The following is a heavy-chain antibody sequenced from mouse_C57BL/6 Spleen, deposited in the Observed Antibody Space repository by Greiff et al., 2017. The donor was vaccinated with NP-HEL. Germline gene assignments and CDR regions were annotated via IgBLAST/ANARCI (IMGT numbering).Heavy chain of an antibody. J-gene: IGHJ3*01. CDR3: ARSPYYGSSLAWFAY. CDR2: IFPGSGST. D-gene: IGHD1-1*01. Sequence: QVQLQQSGPELVKPGASVKISCKASGYTFPDYYINWVKQRPGQGLEWIGWIFPGSGSTYYNEKFKGKATLTVDKSSSTAYMLLSSLTSEDSAVYFCARSPYYGSSLAWFAYWGQGTLVTVSA. V-gene: IGHV1-75*01. CDR1: GYTFPDYY.